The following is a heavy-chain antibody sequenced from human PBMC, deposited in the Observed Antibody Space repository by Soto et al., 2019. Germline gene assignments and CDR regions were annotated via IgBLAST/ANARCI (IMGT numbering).Heavy chain of an antibody. J-gene: IGHJ4*02. CDR1: GGSISSYY. CDR2: IYYSGST. Sequence: PSETLSLTCTVSGGSISSYYWSWIRQPPGKGLEWIGYIYYSGSTNYNPSLKSRVTISVDKSKNQFSLKLSSVTAADTAVYYCARAHTSRGYSYGYFDYWGQGTLVTVSS. CDR3: ARAHTSRGYSYGYFDY. D-gene: IGHD5-18*01. V-gene: IGHV4-59*12.